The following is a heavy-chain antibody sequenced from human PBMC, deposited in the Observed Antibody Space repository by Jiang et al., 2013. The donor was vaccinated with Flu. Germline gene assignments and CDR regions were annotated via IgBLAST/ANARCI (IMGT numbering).Heavy chain of an antibody. CDR1: GYSFTSYW. CDR3: ASYGPGYYDSSGYSVFDY. D-gene: IGHD3-22*01. V-gene: IGHV5-10-1*01. Sequence: GAEVKKPGESLRISCKGSGYSFTSYWISWVRQMPGKGLEWMGRIDPSDSYTNYSPSFQGHVTISADKSISTAYLQWSSLKASDTAMYYCASYGPGYYDSSGYSVFDYWGQGTLVTVSS. CDR2: IDPSDSYT. J-gene: IGHJ4*02.